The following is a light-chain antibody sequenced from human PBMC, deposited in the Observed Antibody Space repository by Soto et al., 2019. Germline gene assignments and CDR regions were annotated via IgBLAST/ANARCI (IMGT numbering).Light chain of an antibody. V-gene: IGLV2-8*01. Sequence: QSALTQPPSASGSPGQSVTISCTGTSSDVGGYNYVSWYQQHSGKAPKLVIYEVSKRPSGVPDRFSGSKSGNTASLTVSGLQAEDEADYYCSSYAGSNNLVVFGGGTKVTVL. J-gene: IGLJ2*01. CDR1: SSDVGGYNY. CDR3: SSYAGSNNLVV. CDR2: EVS.